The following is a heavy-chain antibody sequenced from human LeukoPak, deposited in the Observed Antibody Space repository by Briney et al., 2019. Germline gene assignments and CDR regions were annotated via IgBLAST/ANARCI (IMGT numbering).Heavy chain of an antibody. Sequence: GGSLRLSCAASGFTFSSYDMHGVRQATGKGLEWVSAIGTAGDTYYPGSVKGRFTISRENAKNSLYLQMNSLRAGDTAVYYCASSDGGSYSATFDYWGQGTLVTVSS. CDR1: GFTFSSYD. V-gene: IGHV3-13*01. CDR2: IGTAGDT. CDR3: ASSDGGSYSATFDY. J-gene: IGHJ4*02. D-gene: IGHD1-26*01.